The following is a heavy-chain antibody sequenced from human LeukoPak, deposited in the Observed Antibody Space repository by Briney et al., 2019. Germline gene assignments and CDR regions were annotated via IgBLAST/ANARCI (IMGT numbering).Heavy chain of an antibody. CDR3: ARDYYDSSGHNWFDP. J-gene: IGHJ5*02. CDR1: GYTLTELS. V-gene: IGHV1-24*01. CDR2: FDPEDGET. Sequence: AAVKVSCKVSGYTLTELSMHWVRQAPGKGLEWMGGFDPEDGETIYAQKFQGRVTMTRYTSISTAYMELSRLRSDDTAVYYCARDYYDSSGHNWFDPWGQGTLVTASS. D-gene: IGHD3-22*01.